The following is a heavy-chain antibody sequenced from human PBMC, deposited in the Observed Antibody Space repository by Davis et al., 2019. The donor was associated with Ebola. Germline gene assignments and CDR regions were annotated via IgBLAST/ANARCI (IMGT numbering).Heavy chain of an antibody. D-gene: IGHD3-22*01. J-gene: IGHJ6*02. Sequence: ALVKVSCKASGYTFTSYYMHWVRQAPGQGLEWMGIINPSGGSTSYAQKFQGRVTMTRDTSTSTVYMELSRLGSEDTAVYYCAREGSSGYQDYYYYYGMDVWGQGTTVTVSS. CDR3: AREGSSGYQDYYYYYGMDV. CDR2: INPSGGST. CDR1: GYTFTSYY. V-gene: IGHV1-46*01.